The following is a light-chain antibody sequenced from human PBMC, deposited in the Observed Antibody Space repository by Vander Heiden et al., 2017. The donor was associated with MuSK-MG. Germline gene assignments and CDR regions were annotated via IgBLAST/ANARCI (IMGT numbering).Light chain of an antibody. CDR1: QSIGTH. CDR2: AAS. V-gene: IGKV1-39*01. CDR3: QQSYSTPWT. J-gene: IGKJ1*01. Sequence: DLPMTQSPSSLSASVRDRVTIACRASQSIGTHLSWYQHKPGKAPKLLIYAASSLESGVPSRFSGSGSGTDFTLSISSLQPEDIATYYCQQSYSTPWTFGQGTKVEI.